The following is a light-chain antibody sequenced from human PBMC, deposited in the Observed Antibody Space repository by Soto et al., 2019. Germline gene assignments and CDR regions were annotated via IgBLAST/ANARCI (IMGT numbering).Light chain of an antibody. V-gene: IGLV2-18*02. CDR3: SSYTESATFVL. J-gene: IGLJ2*01. CDR1: GSDIGSYNR. Sequence: QSALTQPPSVSGSPGQSVTISCTGTGSDIGSYNRVSWYRRVPGTAPKLMISEVNKRPSGVPDRFSGSKSGNTASLTISGLRAADEADYYCSSYTESATFVLFGGGTKLTVL. CDR2: EVN.